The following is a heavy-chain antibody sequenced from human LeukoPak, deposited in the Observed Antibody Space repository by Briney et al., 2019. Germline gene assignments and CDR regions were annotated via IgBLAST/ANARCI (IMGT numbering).Heavy chain of an antibody. CDR3: AARGYDFWSGVGPLRFDP. V-gene: IGHV1-58*02. CDR1: GFTFTSSA. CDR2: IVVGSGNT. D-gene: IGHD3-3*01. Sequence: ASVKVSCKASGFTFTSSAMQWVRQARGQRLEWIGWIVVGSGNTNYAQKFQERVTITRDMSTSTAYMELSSLRSEDTAVYYCAARGYDFWSGVGPLRFDPWGQGTLVTVSS. J-gene: IGHJ5*02.